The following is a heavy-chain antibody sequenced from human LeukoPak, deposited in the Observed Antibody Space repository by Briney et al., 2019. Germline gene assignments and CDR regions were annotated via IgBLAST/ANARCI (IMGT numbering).Heavy chain of an antibody. CDR2: SPYGSNK. CDR3: ARENSGSHREFDY. D-gene: IGHD1-26*01. J-gene: IGHJ4*02. Sequence: SPYGSNKYYADSVKGRFTISRDNSKNTLYLQMNSLRAEDTAVYYCARENSGSHREFDYWGQGTLVTVSS. V-gene: IGHV3-30*01.